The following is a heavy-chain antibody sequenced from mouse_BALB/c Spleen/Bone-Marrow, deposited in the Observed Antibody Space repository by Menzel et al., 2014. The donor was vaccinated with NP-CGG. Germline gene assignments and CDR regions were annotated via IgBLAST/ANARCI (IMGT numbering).Heavy chain of an antibody. CDR1: GFTFSSFG. CDR2: ISSGSTI. Sequence: EVQGVESGGGLVQPGGSRKLSCAASGFTFSSFGMHWVRQAPEKGLEWVAYISSGSTIYYADTVKGRFTISRDNPKNTLFLQMTSLRSEDTAMYYCARSPYDYAAMDYWGQGTSVTVSS. J-gene: IGHJ4*01. CDR3: ARSPYDYAAMDY. D-gene: IGHD2-4*01. V-gene: IGHV5-17*02.